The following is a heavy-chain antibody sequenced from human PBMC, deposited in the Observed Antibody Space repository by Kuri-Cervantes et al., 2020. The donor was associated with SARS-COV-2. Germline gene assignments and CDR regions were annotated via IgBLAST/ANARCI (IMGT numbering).Heavy chain of an antibody. CDR3: AREVRTVGYYYYMDV. V-gene: IGHV3-53*01. D-gene: IGHD4-23*01. Sequence: LSLTCAASGFTFSSYAMSWVRQAPGKGLGWVSVIYSGGSTYYADSVKGRFTISRDNSKNTLYLQMNSLRAEDTAVYYCAREVRTVGYYYYMDVWGKGTTVTVSS. J-gene: IGHJ6*03. CDR1: GFTFSSYA. CDR2: IYSGGST.